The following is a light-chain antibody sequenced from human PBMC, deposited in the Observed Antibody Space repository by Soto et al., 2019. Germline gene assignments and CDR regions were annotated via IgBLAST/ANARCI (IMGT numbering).Light chain of an antibody. CDR2: ASS. V-gene: IGKV3-20*01. CDR3: HHYDSSPPYT. Sequence: ETALTQSPATRSFSPGERATRSCRASGSFARSYLAWYQHKPGQSPRRLIYASSSMATGMPDRLLGSGSGTDLTLTIRRLEPDDCTVYYCHHYDSSPPYTFGQAPKVDMK. CDR1: GSFARSY. J-gene: IGKJ2*01.